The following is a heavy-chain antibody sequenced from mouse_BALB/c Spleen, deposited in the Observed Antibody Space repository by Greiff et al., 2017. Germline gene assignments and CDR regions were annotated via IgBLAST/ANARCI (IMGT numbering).Heavy chain of an antibody. V-gene: IGHV1S127*01. CDR3: TTVVARGNWYVEV. CDR1: GYTFTSYW. Sequence: QVQLQQPGAELVKPGASVKMSCKASGYTFTSYWMHWVKPRPGPGLEWIGVIDPSDSYTSYNQKFKGKATLTVDTSSSTAYMHLSSLTSEDSAVYYCTTVVARGNWYVEVWGGGNTVTVS. J-gene: IGHJ1*01. CDR2: IDPSDSYT. D-gene: IGHD1-1*01.